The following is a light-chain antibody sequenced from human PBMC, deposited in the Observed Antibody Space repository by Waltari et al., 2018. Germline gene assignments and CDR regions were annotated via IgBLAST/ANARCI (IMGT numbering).Light chain of an antibody. CDR1: PDISNY. CDR2: DAS. V-gene: IGKV1-33*01. Sequence: DIQITQSPSSLSSSIGDRVTITCQASPDISNYLNWYQQKPRKAPNLLFWDASNFETGGPSRFRGSGSVTDSTITINSLQSEDIATYYCQQYDDPHFTFGPGTKVDLK. J-gene: IGKJ3*01. CDR3: QQYDDPHFT.